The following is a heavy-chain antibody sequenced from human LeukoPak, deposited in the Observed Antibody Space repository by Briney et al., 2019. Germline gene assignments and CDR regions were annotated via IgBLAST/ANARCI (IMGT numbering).Heavy chain of an antibody. V-gene: IGHV3-30*03. CDR3: AAYSSSSGY. J-gene: IGHJ4*02. CDR2: ISYDGSNK. D-gene: IGHD6-6*01. Sequence: GGSLRLSCAASGFTFSSYGMHWVRQAPGKGLEWVAVISYDGSNKYYADSVKGRFTISRDNSKNTLYLQMNSLRVEDTAVYYCAAYSSSSGYWGQGTLVTVSS. CDR1: GFTFSSYG.